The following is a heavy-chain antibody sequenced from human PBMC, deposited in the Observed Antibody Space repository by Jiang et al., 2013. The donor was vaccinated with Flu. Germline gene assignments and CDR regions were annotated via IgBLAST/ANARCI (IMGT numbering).Heavy chain of an antibody. J-gene: IGHJ6*02. V-gene: IGHV3-21*01. D-gene: IGHD3-10*01. CDR2: ISSSSSYI. CDR3: ARDLPPVLLWFGTGTRYYYYGMDV. CDR1: GFTFSSYS. Sequence: VQLVESGGGLVKPGGSLRLSCAASGFTFSSYSMNWVRQAPGKGLEWVSSISSSSSYIYYADSVKGRFTISRDNAKNSLYLQMNSLRAEDTAVYYCARDLPPVLLWFGTGTRYYYYGMDVWGQGTTVTVSS.